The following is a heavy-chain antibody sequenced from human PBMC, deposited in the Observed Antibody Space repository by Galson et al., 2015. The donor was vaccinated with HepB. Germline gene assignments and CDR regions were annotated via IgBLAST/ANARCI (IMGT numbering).Heavy chain of an antibody. J-gene: IGHJ6*02. D-gene: IGHD1-20*01. CDR3: ARISRTTEADGLDV. CDR2: FNPDTGVT. V-gene: IGHV1-2*02. Sequence: SVKVSCKASGHIRNTYNIYWVRQAPGQGLEWVGWFNPDTGVTHYAQKFQGRVTMTTDTSISTAYMELSRLRSDDTVMYYCARISRTTEADGLDVWGQGTTVTVSS. CDR1: GHIRNTYN.